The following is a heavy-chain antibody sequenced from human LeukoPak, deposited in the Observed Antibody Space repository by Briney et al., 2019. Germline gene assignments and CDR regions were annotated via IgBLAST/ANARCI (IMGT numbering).Heavy chain of an antibody. J-gene: IGHJ4*02. Sequence: PAGSLRLSCAASGFTFSTNAISWVRQAPAKGLDRVSNISGSGVSGGNTYYADSVKGRFTISRDNSKNTVYLQMNSLRTEDTAVYYCSKSGNNRFVYWGQGTLVTVCS. D-gene: IGHD4-23*01. CDR1: GFTFSTNA. CDR3: SKSGNNRFVY. CDR2: ISGSGVSGGNT. V-gene: IGHV3-23*01.